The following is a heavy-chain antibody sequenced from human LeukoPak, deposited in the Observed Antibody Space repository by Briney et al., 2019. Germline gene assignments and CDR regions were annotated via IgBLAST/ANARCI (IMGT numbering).Heavy chain of an antibody. J-gene: IGHJ4*02. CDR2: ISGYDGNT. V-gene: IGHV1-18*01. CDR1: GYTFATYD. D-gene: IGHD6-19*01. CDR3: TRGGASSGYDY. Sequence: ASVKVSCKASGYTFATYDISWVRQAPGQGLEWMGWISGYDGNTNYVQKVQGRVTMTTDTSTSTAYMDLRSLRSDDTALYYCTRGGASSGYDYWGQGTLVTVSS.